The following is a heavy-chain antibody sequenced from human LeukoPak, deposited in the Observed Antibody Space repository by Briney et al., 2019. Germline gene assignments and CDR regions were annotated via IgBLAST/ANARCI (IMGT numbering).Heavy chain of an antibody. J-gene: IGHJ3*02. CDR1: GFTFSDYY. CDR3: AREVGSSRAFDI. D-gene: IGHD2-15*01. V-gene: IGHV3-11*05. CDR2: IGSSSSYT. Sequence: GGSLILSCAASGFTFSDYYMSWIRQAPGKGLEWVSYIGSSSSYTNYADSVKGRFTISRDNAKNSLYLQMNSLRAEDTAVYYCAREVGSSRAFDIWGQGTMVTVSS.